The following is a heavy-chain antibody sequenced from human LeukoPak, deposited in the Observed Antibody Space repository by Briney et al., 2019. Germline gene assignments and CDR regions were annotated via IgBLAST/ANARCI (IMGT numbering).Heavy chain of an antibody. D-gene: IGHD6-13*01. Sequence: ASVKVSCKASGYTFTSYYMHWVRQAPGQGLEWMGIINPSGGGTSYAQKFQGRVTMTRDTSTSTVYMELSSLRSEDTAVYYCARGVGQQRSPGGYYYYGMDVWGQGTTVTVSS. CDR3: ARGVGQQRSPGGYYYYGMDV. CDR2: INPSGGGT. CDR1: GYTFTSYY. V-gene: IGHV1-46*01. J-gene: IGHJ6*02.